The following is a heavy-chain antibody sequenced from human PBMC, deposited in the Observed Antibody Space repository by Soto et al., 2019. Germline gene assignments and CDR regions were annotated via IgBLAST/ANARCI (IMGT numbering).Heavy chain of an antibody. D-gene: IGHD4-4*01. CDR2: ISSGGTTT. J-gene: IGHJ6*02. CDR1: DFTFSDYA. V-gene: IGHV3-48*03. CDR3: ARGFSNFERTYHYYYGMDV. Sequence: XVCLRLSFAASDFTFSDYAMNWVRQAPGKGLEWVSYISSGGTTTYYADSVKGRFTISRDNAENSLYLQMNSLRADDTALYYCARGFSNFERTYHYYYGMDVWGQGTTVTVSS.